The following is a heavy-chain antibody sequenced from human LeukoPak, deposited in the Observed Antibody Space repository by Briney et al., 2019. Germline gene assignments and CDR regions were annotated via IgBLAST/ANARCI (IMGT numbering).Heavy chain of an antibody. V-gene: IGHV3-21*01. CDR2: IRSSSSYI. Sequence: GGSLRLSCAASGFTFSSYSMNWVRQAPGKGLEWVSSIRSSSSYIYYAASLKGRFTISRDNAKNPLYLQMNSLRAEHTAVYYCAREGGGYSYGQFDYWGQGPLVTVSS. D-gene: IGHD5-18*01. CDR3: AREGGGYSYGQFDY. J-gene: IGHJ4*02. CDR1: GFTFSSYS.